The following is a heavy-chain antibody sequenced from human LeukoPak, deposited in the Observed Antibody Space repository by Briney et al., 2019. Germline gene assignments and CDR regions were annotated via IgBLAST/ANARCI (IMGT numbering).Heavy chain of an antibody. Sequence: PSQTLSLTCAVSGGSINSGGFSWSWIRQPPGKGLEWIGYIYHSGSTYYNPSLKSRVTISVDRSKNQFSLKLSSVTAADTAVYYCARGFGQQLVPYYYYYGMDVWGQGTTVTVSS. CDR2: IYHSGST. D-gene: IGHD6-13*01. CDR3: ARGFGQQLVPYYYYYGMDV. J-gene: IGHJ6*02. CDR1: GGSINSGGFS. V-gene: IGHV4-30-2*01.